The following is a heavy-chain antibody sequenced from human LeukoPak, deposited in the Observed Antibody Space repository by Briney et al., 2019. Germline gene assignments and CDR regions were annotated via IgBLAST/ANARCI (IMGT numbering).Heavy chain of an antibody. V-gene: IGHV4-30-2*01. CDR1: GGSISSGGYS. CDR3: AREFSGNSVWFDP. Sequence: SQILSLTCAVSGGSISSGGYSWSWIRQPPGKGLEWIGYIYHSGSTYYNPSLKSRVTISVDRSKNQFSLKLSSVTAADTAVYYCAREFSGNSVWFDPWGQGTLVTVSS. D-gene: IGHD4-23*01. J-gene: IGHJ5*02. CDR2: IYHSGST.